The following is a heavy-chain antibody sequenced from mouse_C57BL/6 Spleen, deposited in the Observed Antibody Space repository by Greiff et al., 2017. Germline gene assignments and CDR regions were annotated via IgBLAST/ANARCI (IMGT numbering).Heavy chain of an antibody. V-gene: IGHV14-2*01. CDR3: ARSITTVVRGYFDV. Sequence: VQLQQSGAELVKPGASVKLSCTASGFNIQDYDLPWVQQRTEQGLEWIGRIDPEAGATKYAPKFPGQATITADTSSNTAYLQLSSLTSVATAVYYCARSITTVVRGYFDVWGTGTTVTVSS. CDR2: IDPEAGAT. CDR1: GFNIQDYD. D-gene: IGHD1-1*01. J-gene: IGHJ1*03.